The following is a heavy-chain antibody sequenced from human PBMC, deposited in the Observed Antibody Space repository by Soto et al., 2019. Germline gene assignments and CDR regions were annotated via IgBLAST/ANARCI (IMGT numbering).Heavy chain of an antibody. V-gene: IGHV2-5*02. Sequence: GPTLVNPTQTLTLTCTFSGFSLSTSGVGVGWIRQPPGKALEWLALIYWDDDKRYSPSLKSRLTITKDTSKNQVVLTMTNMDPVDTATYYCAHSRGEDIVVVVAAMEQNWFDPWGQGTLVTVSS. CDR2: IYWDDDK. CDR3: AHSRGEDIVVVVAAMEQNWFDP. D-gene: IGHD2-15*01. J-gene: IGHJ5*02. CDR1: GFSLSTSGVG.